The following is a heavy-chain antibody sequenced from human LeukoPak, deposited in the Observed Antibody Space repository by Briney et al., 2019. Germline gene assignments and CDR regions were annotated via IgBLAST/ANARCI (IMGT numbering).Heavy chain of an antibody. CDR3: ASQPPVSGYVVS. J-gene: IGHJ4*02. Sequence: SETLSLTCNVSAGSISTTSYYWGWIRQSPGKGLEWIASMYYAGSTYYNPSLKSRVTISIDTSKNQVSMNLSSVTAADTAVYYCASQPPVSGYVVSWVQGTLVTVSS. V-gene: IGHV4-39*01. CDR1: AGSISTTSYY. CDR2: MYYAGST. D-gene: IGHD5-12*01.